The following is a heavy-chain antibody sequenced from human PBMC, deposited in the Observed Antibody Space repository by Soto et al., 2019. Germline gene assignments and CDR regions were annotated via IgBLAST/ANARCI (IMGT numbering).Heavy chain of an antibody. V-gene: IGHV3-33*01. Sequence: GGSLRLSCASSGFTFXSYGMHWVRQAPGKGLEWVAVIWYDGSNKYYADSVKGRFTISRDNSKNTLYLQMNSLRAEDTAVYYCARAGRGFDAFDIWGQGTMVTVSS. J-gene: IGHJ3*02. CDR1: GFTFXSYG. CDR3: ARAGRGFDAFDI. CDR2: IWYDGSNK.